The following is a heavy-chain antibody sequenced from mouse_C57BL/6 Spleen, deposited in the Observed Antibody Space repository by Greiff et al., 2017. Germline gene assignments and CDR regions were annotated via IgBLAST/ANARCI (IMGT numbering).Heavy chain of an antibody. CDR1: GYTFTSYT. CDR3: AGRIITTVVARDWYYDV. J-gene: IGHJ1*03. CDR2: INPSSGYN. Sequence: VQLQQSGAELARPGASVKMSCKASGYTFTSYTMHWVKQRPGQGLEWIGYINPSSGYNKYNQKFKDKATVTADKSSRTAYMQLSSLTSEDSAVYYCAGRIITTVVARDWYYDVWGTGTTVTVSS. V-gene: IGHV1-4*01. D-gene: IGHD1-1*01.